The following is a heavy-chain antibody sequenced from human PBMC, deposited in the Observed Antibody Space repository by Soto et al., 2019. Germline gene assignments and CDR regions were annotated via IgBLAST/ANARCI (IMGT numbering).Heavy chain of an antibody. CDR3: ARDGSLWFGELGYYFDY. CDR2: IWYDGSNK. CDR1: GFTFSGYG. J-gene: IGHJ4*02. Sequence: QVQLVESGGGVVQPGRSLRLSCAASGFTFSGYGMHWVRQAPGKGLEWVAVIWYDGSNKYYADSVKGRFTISRDNSKNTLYLQMNSLRAEDTAVYYCARDGSLWFGELGYYFDYWGQGTLVTVSS. D-gene: IGHD3-10*01. V-gene: IGHV3-33*01.